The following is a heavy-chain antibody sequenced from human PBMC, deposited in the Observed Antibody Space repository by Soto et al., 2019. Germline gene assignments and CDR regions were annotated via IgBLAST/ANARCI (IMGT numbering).Heavy chain of an antibody. Sequence: QAQVVQSGAEVRKPGSSVKLSCKASEGTFNSYAIAWVRQAPGQGLEWMGGIIPYYNTLNYAQKFQDRVTITADDSTNTVYMELSSLRSDETAVYFCSRGASRWYPYCYDSWAQGNLVTVSS. V-gene: IGHV1-69*01. CDR2: IIPYYNTL. CDR1: EGTFNSYA. J-gene: IGHJ4*02. D-gene: IGHD6-13*01. CDR3: SRGASRWYPYCYDS.